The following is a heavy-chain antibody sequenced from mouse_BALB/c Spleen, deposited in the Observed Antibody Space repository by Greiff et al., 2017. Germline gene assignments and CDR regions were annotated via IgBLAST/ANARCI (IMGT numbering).Heavy chain of an antibody. Sequence: EVKLQESGPELVKPGASVKMSCKASGYTFTSYVMHWVKQKPGQGLEWIGYINPYNDGTKYNEKFKGKATLTSDKSSSTAYMELSSLTSEDSAVYYCAGDGNRADWYFDVWGAGTTVTVSS. CDR1: GYTFTSYV. J-gene: IGHJ1*01. D-gene: IGHD2-1*01. V-gene: IGHV1-14*01. CDR3: AGDGNRADWYFDV. CDR2: INPYNDGT.